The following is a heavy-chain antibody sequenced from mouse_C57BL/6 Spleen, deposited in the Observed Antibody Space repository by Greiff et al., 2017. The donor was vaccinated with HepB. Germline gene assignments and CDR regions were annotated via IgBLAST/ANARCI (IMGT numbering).Heavy chain of an antibody. Sequence: QVQLQQPGAELVKPGASVKLSCKASGYTFTSYWMHWVKQRPGQGLEWIGMIHPNSGSTNYNEKFKSKATLTVDKSSSTAYMQLSSLTSEDSAVYYCARSAGLNYAMDYWGQGTSVTVSS. CDR1: GYTFTSYW. CDR2: IHPNSGST. V-gene: IGHV1-64*01. D-gene: IGHD2-2*01. CDR3: ARSAGLNYAMDY. J-gene: IGHJ4*01.